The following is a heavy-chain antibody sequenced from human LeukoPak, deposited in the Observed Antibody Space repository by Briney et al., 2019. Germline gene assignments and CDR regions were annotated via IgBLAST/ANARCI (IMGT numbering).Heavy chain of an antibody. V-gene: IGHV4-38-2*02. CDR3: ARVRGYCSSTICYRYYFDY. D-gene: IGHD2-2*01. Sequence: SETLSLTCTVSGYSFSSGYYWGGSRPPPGKGQEWIGTIYHSGSTYYNPSPKSRVTISVDRSKNQFSLKLTSVTAADTAVYYCARVRGYCSSTICYRYYFDYWGQGTLVTVSS. CDR2: IYHSGST. J-gene: IGHJ4*02. CDR1: GYSFSSGYY.